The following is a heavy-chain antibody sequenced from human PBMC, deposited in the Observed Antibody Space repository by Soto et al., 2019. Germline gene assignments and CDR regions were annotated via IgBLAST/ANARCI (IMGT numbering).Heavy chain of an antibody. J-gene: IGHJ5*02. V-gene: IGHV3-33*01. CDR3: ARDPGLRFLEWLLLDP. CDR1: GFTFSSYG. Sequence: GGSLRLSCAASGFTFSSYGMHWVRQAPGKGLEWVAVIWYDGSNKYYADSVKGRFTISRDNSKNTLYLQMNSLRAEDTAVYYCARDPGLRFLEWLLLDPWGQGTLVTVSS. CDR2: IWYDGSNK. D-gene: IGHD3-3*01.